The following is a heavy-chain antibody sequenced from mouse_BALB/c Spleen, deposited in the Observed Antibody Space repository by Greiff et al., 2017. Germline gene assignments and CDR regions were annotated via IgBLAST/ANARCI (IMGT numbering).Heavy chain of an antibody. CDR1: GDSITSGY. CDR2: ISYSGST. CDR3: ARYPRLGNYFDY. V-gene: IGHV3-8*02. D-gene: IGHD3-3*01. J-gene: IGHJ2*01. Sequence: EVQLQESGPSLVKPSQTLSLTCSVTGDSITSGYWNWIRKFPGNKLEYMGYISYSGSTYYNPSLKSRISITRDTSKNQYYLQLNSVTTEDTATYYCARYPRLGNYFDYWGQGTTLTVSS.